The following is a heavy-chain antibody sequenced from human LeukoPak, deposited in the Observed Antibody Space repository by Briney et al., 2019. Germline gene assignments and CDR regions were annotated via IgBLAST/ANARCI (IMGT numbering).Heavy chain of an antibody. D-gene: IGHD3-10*01. CDR2: INPSGGST. Sequence: ASVTVSCKASGYTFTSYYMHWVRQAPGQGLEWMGVINPSGGSTTYAQKFQGRVTMTRDTSTSTVYMELSSLISEDTAVYYCARGLVVREVAPYYYYAMGVWGQGTTVTVSS. J-gene: IGHJ6*02. CDR1: GYTFTSYY. V-gene: IGHV1-46*01. CDR3: ARGLVVREVAPYYYYAMGV.